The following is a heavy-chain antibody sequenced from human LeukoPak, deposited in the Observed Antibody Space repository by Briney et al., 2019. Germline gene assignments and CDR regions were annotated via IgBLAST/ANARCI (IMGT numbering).Heavy chain of an antibody. CDR3: ARGHPVLRFLEWLPTGNWFDP. Sequence: PSETLSLTCDVYGGSFSGYYWSWIRQPPGKGLEWIGEINHSGSTNYNPSLKSRVTISVDTSKNQFSLKLSSVTAADTAVYYCARGHPVLRFLEWLPTGNWFDPWGQGTLVTVSS. J-gene: IGHJ5*02. CDR1: GGSFSGYY. D-gene: IGHD3-3*01. CDR2: INHSGST. V-gene: IGHV4-34*01.